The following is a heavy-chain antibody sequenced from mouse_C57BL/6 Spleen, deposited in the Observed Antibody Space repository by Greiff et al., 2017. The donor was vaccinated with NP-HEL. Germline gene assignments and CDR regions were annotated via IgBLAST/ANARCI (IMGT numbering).Heavy chain of an antibody. J-gene: IGHJ1*03. V-gene: IGHV1-72*01. Sequence: VQLQQPGAELVKPGASVKLSCKASGYTFTNYWMHWVKQRPGRGLEWIGRIDPNSGGTKYNEKFKSKATLTVDKPSSTAYMQLSSLTSEDSAVYHCVRGYYDSSYDWYFDVWGTGTTVTVSS. CDR3: VRGYYDSSYDWYFDV. CDR1: GYTFTNYW. CDR2: IDPNSGGT. D-gene: IGHD1-1*01.